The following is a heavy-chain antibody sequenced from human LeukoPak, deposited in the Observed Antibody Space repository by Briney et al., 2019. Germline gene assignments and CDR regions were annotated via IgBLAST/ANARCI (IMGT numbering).Heavy chain of an antibody. J-gene: IGHJ6*03. CDR1: GSTFRNHA. CDR3: VGSPTYYYMDV. D-gene: IGHD3-10*01. CDR2: VSHDGGNA. Sequence: GGSLRLSCAASGSTFRNHAIHWVRQAPGKGLEWVTVVSHDGGNAYYRDSVKGRFTISRDNSKNNVLLQMNSLSPDDTAVYYCVGSPTYYYMDVWGKGTTVTVSS. V-gene: IGHV3-30*04.